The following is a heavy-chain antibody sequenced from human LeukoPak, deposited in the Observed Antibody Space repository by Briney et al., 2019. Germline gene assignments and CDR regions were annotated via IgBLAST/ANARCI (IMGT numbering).Heavy chain of an antibody. CDR3: ARVARRYCSGGSCYSDY. D-gene: IGHD2-15*01. CDR1: GFTFSSYS. J-gene: IGHJ4*02. CDR2: ISSSSSYI. Sequence: PGGSLRLSCAASGFTFSSYSMNWVRQAPGKGLEWVSSISSSSSYIYYADSVKGRFTISRDNAKNSLYLQMNSLRAEDTAVYYRARVARRYCSGGSCYSDYWGQGTLVTVSS. V-gene: IGHV3-21*01.